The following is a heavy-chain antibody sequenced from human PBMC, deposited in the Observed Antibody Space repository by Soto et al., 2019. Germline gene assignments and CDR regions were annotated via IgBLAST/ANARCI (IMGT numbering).Heavy chain of an antibody. CDR1: GYTFSNYN. CDR2: MNADSGNT. D-gene: IGHD3-10*01. J-gene: IGHJ6*03. Sequence: QEQLVQSGAEVKKPGATVKVSCKASGYTFSNYNINWVRQASGQGLEGMGWMNADSGNTGYAEKVQGRVNMTRNRSISTDYMELSGLRSEDTAVYYCASEAASEPSFYYHYMDVWGKGTTVTVSS. V-gene: IGHV1-8*01. CDR3: ASEAASEPSFYYHYMDV.